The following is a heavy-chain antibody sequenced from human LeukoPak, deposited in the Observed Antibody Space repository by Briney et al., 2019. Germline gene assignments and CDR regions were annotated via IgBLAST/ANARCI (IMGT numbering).Heavy chain of an antibody. CDR3: ARKLWFGDTGLVDAFDI. Sequence: PETLSLTCAVYGGSFSVYYWSWIRQPPGKGLEWIGEINHSGSTNYNPSLKGRVTISVDTSKNQISLKLSSVTAADTDVYYCARKLWFGDTGLVDAFDIWGQGTMVTVSS. J-gene: IGHJ3*02. CDR1: GGSFSVYY. V-gene: IGHV4-34*01. CDR2: INHSGST. D-gene: IGHD3-10*01.